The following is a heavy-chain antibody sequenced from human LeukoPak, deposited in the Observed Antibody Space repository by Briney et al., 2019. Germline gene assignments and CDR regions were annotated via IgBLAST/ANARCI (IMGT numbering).Heavy chain of an antibody. CDR3: AKDVDYYDSSGYFDY. CDR2: ISYDGSNK. D-gene: IGHD3-22*01. CDR1: GFTFSSYG. Sequence: QAGGSLRLSCAASGFTFSSYGMHWVRQAPGKGLEWVAVISYDGSNKYYADSVKGRFTISRDNSKNTLYLQMNSLRAEDTAVYYCAKDVDYYDSSGYFDYWGQGTLVTVSS. V-gene: IGHV3-30*18. J-gene: IGHJ4*02.